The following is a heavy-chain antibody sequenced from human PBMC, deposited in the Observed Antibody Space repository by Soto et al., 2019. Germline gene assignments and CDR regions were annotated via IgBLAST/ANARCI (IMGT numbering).Heavy chain of an antibody. J-gene: IGHJ5*02. D-gene: IGHD3-3*01. CDR2: TYYRSKWYN. CDR3: ARATSYYDFWSGYSVLPNWFHX. Sequence: SQTLSLTCAISGDSVSSNSAAWNCIRQSPSIGLEWLGSTYYRSKWYNEYAVSLKSRITINPDTSKNQFYLQLNSVTPEDTAVYYCARATSYYDFWSGYSVLPNWFHXWGQVTLVTFSX. CDR1: GDSVSSNSAA. V-gene: IGHV6-1*01.